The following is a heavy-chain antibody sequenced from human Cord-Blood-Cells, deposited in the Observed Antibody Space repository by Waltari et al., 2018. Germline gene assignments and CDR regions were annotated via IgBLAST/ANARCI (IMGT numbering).Heavy chain of an antibody. Sequence: QVQLQESGPGLVKPSETLSLTCTVSGGSISSYYWSWIRQPPGKGLEWIGYIYYSGSTNYHPSLKGRVTISVDTSKNQFSLKLSSVTAADTAVYYCARRGYSGYDFDYWGQGTLVTVSS. J-gene: IGHJ4*02. CDR1: GGSISSYY. CDR2: IYYSGST. D-gene: IGHD5-12*01. CDR3: ARRGYSGYDFDY. V-gene: IGHV4-59*08.